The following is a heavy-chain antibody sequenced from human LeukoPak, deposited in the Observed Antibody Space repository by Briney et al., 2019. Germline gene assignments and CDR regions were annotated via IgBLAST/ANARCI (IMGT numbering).Heavy chain of an antibody. D-gene: IGHD3-22*01. V-gene: IGHV4-61*05. CDR1: GGSISSSSYY. CDR2: IYYSGST. CDR3: ARATYYDSSGYHYYYYYMDV. J-gene: IGHJ6*03. Sequence: PSETLSLTCTVSGGSISSSSYYWGWIRQPPGKGLEWIGYIYYSGSTNYNPSLKSRVTISVDTSKNQFSLKLSSVTAADTAVYYCARATYYDSSGYHYYYYYMDVWGKGTTVTISS.